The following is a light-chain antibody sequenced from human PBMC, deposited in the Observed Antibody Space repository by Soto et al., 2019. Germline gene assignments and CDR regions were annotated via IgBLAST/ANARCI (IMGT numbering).Light chain of an antibody. CDR1: SSNIAKNY. J-gene: IGLJ1*01. Sequence: QSVLTQPPSTSGTPGQRVTISCSGDSSNIAKNYVYWYQQVPGMAPKLLIYSDNQRPSGVPDRFSGSKSDTSASLAISGLRSEDEADYYCAAWDDRLSGYGFGGGTRSPS. V-gene: IGLV1-47*02. CDR3: AAWDDRLSGYG. CDR2: SDN.